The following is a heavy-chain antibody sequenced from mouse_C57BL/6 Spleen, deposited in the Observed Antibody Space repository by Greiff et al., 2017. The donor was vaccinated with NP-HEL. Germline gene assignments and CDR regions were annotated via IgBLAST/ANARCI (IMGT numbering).Heavy chain of an antibody. Sequence: EVMLVESGGDLVKPGGSLKLSCAASGFTFSSYGMSWVRQTPDKRLEWVATISSGGSYTYYPDSVKGRFTISRDNAKNTLYLQMSSLKSEDTAMYYCARQGDYGSSRGYFDYWGQGTTLTVSS. CDR2: ISSGGSYT. CDR3: ARQGDYGSSRGYFDY. CDR1: GFTFSSYG. D-gene: IGHD1-1*01. J-gene: IGHJ2*01. V-gene: IGHV5-6*01.